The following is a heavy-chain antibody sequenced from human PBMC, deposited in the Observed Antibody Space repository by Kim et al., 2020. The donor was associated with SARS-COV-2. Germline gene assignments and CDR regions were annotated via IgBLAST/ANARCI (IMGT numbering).Heavy chain of an antibody. D-gene: IGHD2-15*01. CDR2: MNFDGSKR. V-gene: IGHV3-33*02. CDR3: ARHSYTRGDFDL. Sequence: GGSLRLSCVASGFTFKNTGMRWVRQTPGKGLEWVAIMNFDGSKRYSANSVKGRFTISRDDSTQTPFLQMNSLRVEDTAIYYCARHSYTRGDFDLWGQGTL. CDR1: GFTFKNTG. J-gene: IGHJ4*02.